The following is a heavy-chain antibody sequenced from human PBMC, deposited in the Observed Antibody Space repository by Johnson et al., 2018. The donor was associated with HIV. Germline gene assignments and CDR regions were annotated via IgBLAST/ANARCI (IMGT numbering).Heavy chain of an antibody. CDR2: IQSKIDGGAT. D-gene: IGHD1-1*01. J-gene: IGHJ3*02. CDR1: GFTFTNAW. V-gene: IGHV3-15*01. CDR3: STYTTLMTRYVGIKGGAFDI. Sequence: MLLVESGGGLVKPGGSLRLSCAASGFTFTNAWMSWVRQAPGKGLARIGRIQSKIDGGATDYPAPVNGRSTISRDDSKNTMYLQMNSLKTEDTAVYYCSTYTTLMTRYVGIKGGAFDIWGQGTMVTVSS.